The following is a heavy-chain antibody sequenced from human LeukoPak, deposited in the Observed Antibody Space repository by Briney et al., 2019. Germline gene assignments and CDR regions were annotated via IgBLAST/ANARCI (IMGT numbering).Heavy chain of an antibody. Sequence: GGSLRLSCAASGFTFSTYWMHWVRQAPGKGLVWVSRISSDGSNTRYADSVKGRFTISRDNAKNTLYLQMNSLRAEDTAVYYCARSHTPYSSSWYFSYYFDYWGQGALVTVSS. D-gene: IGHD6-13*01. J-gene: IGHJ4*02. CDR1: GFTFSTYW. V-gene: IGHV3-74*01. CDR3: ARSHTPYSSSWYFSYYFDY. CDR2: ISSDGSNT.